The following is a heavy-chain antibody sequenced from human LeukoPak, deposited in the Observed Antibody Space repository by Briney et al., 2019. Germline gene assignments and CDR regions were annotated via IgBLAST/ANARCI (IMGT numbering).Heavy chain of an antibody. CDR2: IYPADSDT. D-gene: IGHD6-19*01. CDR3: ARLRNSGWSYFEY. J-gene: IGHJ4*02. Sequence: GESLKISCQNSGYSFTSFWIGWVRQVPGKGLEWVGSIYPADSDTRYSPSFQGQVTLSADKSISTAYLEWSSLKASDTAVYYCARLRNSGWSYFEYWGQGTLVTVSS. V-gene: IGHV5-51*01. CDR1: GYSFTSFW.